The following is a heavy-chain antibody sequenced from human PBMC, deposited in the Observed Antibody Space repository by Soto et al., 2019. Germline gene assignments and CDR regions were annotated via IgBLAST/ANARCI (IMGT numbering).Heavy chain of an antibody. D-gene: IGHD2-2*01. CDR3: ARDRPWDCSSRTYCYYYGLDV. J-gene: IGHJ6*02. Sequence: QVRLQESGPGLVKPSETLSLTCNVSGGSFSSDHWGWIRQPPGKGLEWIGKINNSGITNYNPSLKSSATISVDTSKNQFSLKLTSVTAADTAVYYCARDRPWDCSSRTYCYYYGLDVWGQGTTVIVSS. CDR2: INNSGIT. V-gene: IGHV4-59*01. CDR1: GGSFSSDH.